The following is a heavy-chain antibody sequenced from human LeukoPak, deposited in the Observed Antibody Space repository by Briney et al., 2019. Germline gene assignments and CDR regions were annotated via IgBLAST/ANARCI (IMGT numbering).Heavy chain of an antibody. CDR3: ASNFAISAGSAFDV. J-gene: IGHJ3*01. V-gene: IGHV4-59*01. CDR2: IFYSGTT. D-gene: IGHD1-1*01. CDR1: GVSINRYY. Sequence: SETLSLTCNVSGVSINRYYWSWIRQPPGKGLEWIGSIFYSGTTNYNPSLKSRVTISLDMSKNQFSLRLSSVTAADTAVYYCASNFAISAGSAFDVWGQGTLVSVSS.